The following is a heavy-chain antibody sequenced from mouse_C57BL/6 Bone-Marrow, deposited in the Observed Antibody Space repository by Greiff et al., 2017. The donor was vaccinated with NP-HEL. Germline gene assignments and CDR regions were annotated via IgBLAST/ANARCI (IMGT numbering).Heavy chain of an antibody. Sequence: QVQLQQPGAELVKPGSSVKMSCKASGYTFTSYWITWVKQRPGQGLEWIGDIYPGSGSTNYNEKFKSKATLTVDTSSSTAYMQLSSLTSADSAVYYCARWGYYDYDGSWFAYWGQGTLVTVSA. CDR3: ARWGYYDYDGSWFAY. J-gene: IGHJ3*01. CDR1: GYTFTSYW. CDR2: IYPGSGST. V-gene: IGHV1-55*01. D-gene: IGHD2-4*01.